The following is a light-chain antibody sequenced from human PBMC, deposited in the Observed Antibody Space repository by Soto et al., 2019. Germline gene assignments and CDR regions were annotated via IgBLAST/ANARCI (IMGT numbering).Light chain of an antibody. Sequence: QSPLTQPASVSGSPGQSITISCTGTSSDVGGYNYVSWYQQHPGKAPKLMIYDVSNRPSGVSNRFSGSKSGNTASLSISGLQAEDEADYYCSSYTSSITLVFGGGTKVTVL. V-gene: IGLV2-14*03. CDR2: DVS. CDR1: SSDVGGYNY. J-gene: IGLJ2*01. CDR3: SSYTSSITLV.